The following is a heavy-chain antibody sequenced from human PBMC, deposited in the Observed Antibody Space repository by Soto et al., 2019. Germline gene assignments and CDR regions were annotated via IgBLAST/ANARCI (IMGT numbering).Heavy chain of an antibody. CDR1: GFTFSSYW. Sequence: GGSLRLSCAASGFTFSSYWMHWVRQAPGKGLVWVSRINSDGSSTNYADSVKGRFTISRDNAKNTLYLQMNSLRAGDTAVYYCARGPRAARRGDYYYMDVWGKGTTVTVSS. CDR2: INSDGSST. D-gene: IGHD6-6*01. V-gene: IGHV3-74*01. J-gene: IGHJ6*03. CDR3: ARGPRAARRGDYYYMDV.